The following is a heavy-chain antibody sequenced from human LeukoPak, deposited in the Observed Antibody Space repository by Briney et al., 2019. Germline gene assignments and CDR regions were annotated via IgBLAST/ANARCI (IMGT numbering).Heavy chain of an antibody. CDR3: AKSFLGFSYGKIDS. V-gene: IGHV3-23*01. CDR1: GFTFSSYA. CDR2: IRGSDGST. D-gene: IGHD5-18*01. Sequence: GGSLRLSCAASGFTFSSYAMSWVRQAPGKGLEWVSSIRGSDGSTYYADSVKGRFTISRDNSKNTLYVQMNSLRAEDTAVYYCAKSFLGFSYGKIDSWGQGTLVTVSS. J-gene: IGHJ4*02.